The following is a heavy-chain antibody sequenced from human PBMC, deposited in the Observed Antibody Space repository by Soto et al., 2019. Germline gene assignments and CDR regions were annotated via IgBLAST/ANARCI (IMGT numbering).Heavy chain of an antibody. CDR1: GSTFNNAW. D-gene: IGHD3-22*01. V-gene: IGHV3-15*01. Sequence: EVQLVESGGGLVKPGGSLRLSCAASGSTFNNAWMSWVRQAPGKGLDWAGRIKSITDGGTTDYAAPGKGRFTITRHDSKNTLYLQMNSLKLEDTAMYYCTTADSSDYWDSVGYYYRWFDPWGQGTLVTVSS. CDR3: TTADSSDYWDSVGYYYRWFDP. J-gene: IGHJ5*02. CDR2: IKSITDGGTT.